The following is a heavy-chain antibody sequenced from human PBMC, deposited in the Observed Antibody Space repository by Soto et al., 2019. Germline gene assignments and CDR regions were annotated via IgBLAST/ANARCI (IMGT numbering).Heavy chain of an antibody. V-gene: IGHV4-39*01. CDR1: GDSISSSSKY. D-gene: IGHD4-17*01. Sequence: PSETLSLTCTVAGDSISSSSKYWGWIRQPPGKGLEWVASVYYGGSTYYNPSLKGRVTISVDTSKNQFSLRLSSVTAADTAVYYCARHDGTVTLNWFDPWGQGTLVTVSS. CDR2: VYYGGST. CDR3: ARHDGTVTLNWFDP. J-gene: IGHJ5*02.